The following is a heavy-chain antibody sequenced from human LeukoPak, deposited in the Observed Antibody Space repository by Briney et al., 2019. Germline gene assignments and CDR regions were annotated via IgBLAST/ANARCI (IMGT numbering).Heavy chain of an antibody. CDR1: GFTFSTYA. J-gene: IGHJ4*02. CDR3: TTVWRPIHCR. D-gene: IGHD1-1*01. CDR2: ISGSGGTP. V-gene: IGHV3-23*01. Sequence: QPGGSLRLSCAASGFTFSTYAMNWVRQAPGKGLEWVSTISGSGGTPHYADSVKGRFTISRDNSKNTLHLQMNSLKTEDTAVYYCTTVWRPIHCRWGQGTLVTVSS.